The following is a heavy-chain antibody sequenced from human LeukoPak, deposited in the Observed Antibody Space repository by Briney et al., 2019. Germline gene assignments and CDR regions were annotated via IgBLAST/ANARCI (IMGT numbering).Heavy chain of an antibody. J-gene: IGHJ4*02. CDR1: GFTFDDYS. V-gene: IGHV3-43*01. CDR3: AKEARGSSWTGFDY. CDR2: IGWNGGNT. D-gene: IGHD6-13*01. Sequence: PGGSLRLSCAASGFTFDDYSMHWVRQAPGKGLEWVSLIGWNGGNTYYADSVKGRSTVSWDKSKNSLYLQMNSLRSEDTALYHCAKEARGSSWTGFDYWGQGALVTVAS.